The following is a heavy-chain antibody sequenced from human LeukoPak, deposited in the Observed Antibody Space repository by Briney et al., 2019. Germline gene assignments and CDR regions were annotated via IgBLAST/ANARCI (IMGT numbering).Heavy chain of an antibody. CDR2: IKQDGSEK. CDR3: ARDPYNGGYGASYYYYMDV. D-gene: IGHD1-26*01. V-gene: IGHV3-7*01. Sequence: PGGSLRLSCAASGFTFSSYWMSWVRQAPGKGLEGVANIKQDGSEKYYVDSVKGRFTISRDNAKNSLYLQMNSLRAEDTAIYYCARDPYNGGYGASYYYYMDVWGKGTTVTISS. J-gene: IGHJ6*03. CDR1: GFTFSSYW.